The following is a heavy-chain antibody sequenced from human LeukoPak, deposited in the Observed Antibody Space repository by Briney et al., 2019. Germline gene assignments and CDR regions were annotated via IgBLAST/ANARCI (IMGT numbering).Heavy chain of an antibody. CDR2: IYYSGST. CDR1: GGSISSSSYY. CDR3: AQSGGSSPWYFDL. Sequence: PSETLSLTCTVSGGSISSSSYYWGWIRQPPGKGLEWIGSIYYSGSTYYNPSLKSRVTISVDTSKNQFSLKLSSVTAADTAVYYCAQSGGSSPWYFDLWGRGTLVTVSS. D-gene: IGHD2-15*01. J-gene: IGHJ2*01. V-gene: IGHV4-39*07.